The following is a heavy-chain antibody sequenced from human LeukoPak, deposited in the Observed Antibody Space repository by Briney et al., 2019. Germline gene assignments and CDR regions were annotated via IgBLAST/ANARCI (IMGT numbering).Heavy chain of an antibody. CDR3: ARPYDGSGTELTFDY. D-gene: IGHD5-12*01. J-gene: IGHJ4*02. Sequence: GESLKISCKGSGYSFTSYWIGWVRQMPGKGLEWMGIIYPGDSDTRYSPSFQGQVTISADKSISTAYLQWSSLKASDTAMYYCARPYDGSGTELTFDYWGQGTLVTVSS. CDR1: GYSFTSYW. CDR2: IYPGDSDT. V-gene: IGHV5-51*01.